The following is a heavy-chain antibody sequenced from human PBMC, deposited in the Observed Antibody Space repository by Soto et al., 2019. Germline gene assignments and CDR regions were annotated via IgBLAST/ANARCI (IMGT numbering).Heavy chain of an antibody. CDR3: ARHFLGQARQLLFVDY. Sequence: QVQLRESGPGLVRPSDTLSLSCSVSGASLNDFSWSWIRQPPGRGLEWIGYVSYSVRTTYSPSLKIRVTISLDTSTNAFSLNLTSMTAAGTAIYYCARHFLGQARQLLFVDYWGQGTLATVSS. J-gene: IGHJ4*02. CDR2: VSYSVRT. D-gene: IGHD2-2*01. V-gene: IGHV4-59*08. CDR1: GASLNDFS.